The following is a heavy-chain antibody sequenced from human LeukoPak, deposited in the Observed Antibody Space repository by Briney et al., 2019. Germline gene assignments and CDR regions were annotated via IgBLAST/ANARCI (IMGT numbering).Heavy chain of an antibody. CDR3: ARPLYCSSTSCSGYFDL. CDR2: INPSGGST. Sequence: ASVKVPCKASGYTFTSYYMHWVRQAPGQGLEWMGIINPSGGSTSYAQKFQGRVTMTRDMSTSTVYMELSSLRSEDTAVYYCARPLYCSSTSCSGYFDLWGRGTLVTVSS. V-gene: IGHV1-46*01. D-gene: IGHD2-2*01. CDR1: GYTFTSYY. J-gene: IGHJ2*01.